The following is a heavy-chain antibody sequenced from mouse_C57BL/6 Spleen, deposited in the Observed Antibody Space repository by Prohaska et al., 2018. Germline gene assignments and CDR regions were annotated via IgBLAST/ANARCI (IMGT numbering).Heavy chain of an antibody. CDR2: INPNNGGT. J-gene: IGHJ3*01. V-gene: IGHV1-26*01. D-gene: IGHD1-1*01. Sequence: EVQLQQSGPELVKPGASVKISCKASGYTFTDYYMNWVKQSHGKSLEWIGDINPNNGGTSYNQKFKGKATLTVDKSSSTAYMELRSLTSEDSAVYYCARGYYGSTFAYWGQGTLVTVSA. CDR3: ARGYYGSTFAY. CDR1: GYTFTDYY.